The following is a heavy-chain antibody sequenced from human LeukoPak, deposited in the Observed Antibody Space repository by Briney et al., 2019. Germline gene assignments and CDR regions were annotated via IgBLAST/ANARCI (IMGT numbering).Heavy chain of an antibody. J-gene: IGHJ4*02. Sequence: PGGSLRLSCAASGFTFSSHDMHWVRQATGKGLEWVSAIGTADAAYYAGSVEGRFTISREDAWNSVYLQLNNLRVGDTAVYYCARDRPGAQGFDYWGQGTLVTVSS. D-gene: IGHD4/OR15-4a*01. CDR1: GFTFSSHD. V-gene: IGHV3-13*01. CDR2: IGTADAA. CDR3: ARDRPGAQGFDY.